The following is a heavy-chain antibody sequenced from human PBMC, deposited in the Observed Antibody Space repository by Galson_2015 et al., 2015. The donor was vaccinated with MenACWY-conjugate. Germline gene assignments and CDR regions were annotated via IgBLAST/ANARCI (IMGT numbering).Heavy chain of an antibody. J-gene: IGHJ6*02. CDR1: GYSFNTYW. CDR2: ISPGDSNT. CDR3: ARHPPGGRGLDV. Sequence: QSGAEVKKPGESLKISCKGTGYSFNTYWIAWVRQMPGRGLEWVGLISPGDSNTRYSPSFQGRVTISADKSISTAYLQWSSLKASDTAMYYCARHPPGGRGLDVWGQGTTVTVSS. D-gene: IGHD1-26*01. V-gene: IGHV5-51*01.